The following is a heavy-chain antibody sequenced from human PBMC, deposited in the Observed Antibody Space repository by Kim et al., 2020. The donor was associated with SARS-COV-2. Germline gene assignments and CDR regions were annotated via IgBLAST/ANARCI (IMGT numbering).Heavy chain of an antibody. CDR3: ARETTKGYSYGPDY. D-gene: IGHD5-18*01. J-gene: IGHJ4*02. V-gene: IGHV3-21*01. Sequence: ADSVKGRFTISRDNAKNSLNLQMNSLRAEDTAVYYCARETTKGYSYGPDYWGQGTLVTVSS.